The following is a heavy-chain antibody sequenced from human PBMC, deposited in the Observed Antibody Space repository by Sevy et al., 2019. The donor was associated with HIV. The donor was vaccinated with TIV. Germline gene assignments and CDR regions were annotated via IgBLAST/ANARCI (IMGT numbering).Heavy chain of an antibody. CDR2: IWYAGSNN. CDR1: GFTFSSYG. CDR3: ARGAGMTTVLSPFDY. V-gene: IGHV3-33*01. J-gene: IGHJ4*02. Sequence: GGSLRLSCAASGFTFSSYGMHWVRQAPGTGLERVAVIWYAGSNNNYADSVKGRFTISRDNSKNTLYLQMNSLSAEDTAVYYCARGAGMTTVLSPFDYWGQGTLVTVSS. D-gene: IGHD4-17*01.